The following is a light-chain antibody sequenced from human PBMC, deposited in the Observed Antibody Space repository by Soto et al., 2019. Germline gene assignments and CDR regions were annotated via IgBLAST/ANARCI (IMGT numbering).Light chain of an antibody. V-gene: IGLV2-14*03. CDR1: SSDVGGYNY. CDR2: DVS. Sequence: QSVLTQPASVSGSPGQSITSSCTGTSSDVGGYNYVSCYQHHPGKAPKLRIFDVSNRPSGVSNRFPGSKSGNTASLTISGLQPDVFADYYSTSYTASTPYVFGPGTKVP. CDR3: TSYTASTPYV. J-gene: IGLJ1*01.